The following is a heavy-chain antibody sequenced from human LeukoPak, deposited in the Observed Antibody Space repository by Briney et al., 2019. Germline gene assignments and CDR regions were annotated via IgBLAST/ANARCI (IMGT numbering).Heavy chain of an antibody. CDR1: GGTFSSYA. CDR3: ARGMGYSNYYFDY. CDR2: IIPIFGIA. J-gene: IGHJ4*02. Sequence: GASVKVSCKASGGTFSSYAISLVRQAPGQGLEWMGRIIPIFGIANYAQKFQGRVTITADKSTSTAYMELSSLRSEDTAVYYCARGMGYSNYYFDYWGQGTLVTVSS. D-gene: IGHD4-11*01. V-gene: IGHV1-69*04.